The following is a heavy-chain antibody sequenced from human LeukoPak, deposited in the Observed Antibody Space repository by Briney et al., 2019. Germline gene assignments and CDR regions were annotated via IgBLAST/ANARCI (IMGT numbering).Heavy chain of an antibody. CDR2: ISWDGGST. D-gene: IGHD3-22*01. Sequence: GGSLRLSCAASGFTFDDYTMHWVRQVPGKGLEWFSLISWDGGSTYYADSVKGRFAISRDNSKNSLYLQMNSLRTEDTALYYCAFSGYNINAYFDSWGQGPLVTVSS. V-gene: IGHV3-43*01. CDR1: GFTFDDYT. CDR3: AFSGYNINAYFDS. J-gene: IGHJ4*02.